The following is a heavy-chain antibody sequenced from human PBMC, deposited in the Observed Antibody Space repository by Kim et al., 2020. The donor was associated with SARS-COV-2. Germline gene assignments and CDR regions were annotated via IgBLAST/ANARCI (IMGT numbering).Heavy chain of an antibody. CDR1: GFTFDDYA. V-gene: IGHV3-9*01. Sequence: GGSLRLSCAASGFTFDDYAMHWVRQAPGKGLEWVSGISWNSGSLGYADSVKGRFTISRDNAKNSLYLQMNSLRLEDTALYYCARDYGSGSYYRIEYWGQGTLVTVSS. D-gene: IGHD3-10*01. CDR3: ARDYGSGSYYRIEY. J-gene: IGHJ4*02. CDR2: ISWNSGSL.